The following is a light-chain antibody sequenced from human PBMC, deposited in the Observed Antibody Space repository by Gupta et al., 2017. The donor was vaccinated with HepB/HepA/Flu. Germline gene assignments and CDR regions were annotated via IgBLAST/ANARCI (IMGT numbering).Light chain of an antibody. CDR1: SSDIGSYNR. CDR3: RSDTTSSTYV. Sequence: SSLTQPPSVSGSPGQSVTISCPGTSSDIGSYNRVSWYQQSAGTALKLIIYEVDRRSAGVPDRFSGSKSGNTASLTISGHETEDEDDYYCRSDTTSSTYVFGSGTKVTVL. CDR2: EVD. J-gene: IGLJ1*01. V-gene: IGLV2-18*02.